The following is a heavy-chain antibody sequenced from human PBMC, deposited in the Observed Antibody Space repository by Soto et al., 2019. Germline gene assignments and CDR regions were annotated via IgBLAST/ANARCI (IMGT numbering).Heavy chain of an antibody. CDR3: AKDLHSDFWTYNWFDP. D-gene: IGHD3-3*01. J-gene: IGHJ5*02. CDR2: ISGSGGST. Sequence: GGSLRLSCAASGFTFSNYAMSWVRQAPGKELEWVSAISGSGGSTYYADSVKGRFTISRDNSKNTLYLQMNSLRAEDTAVYYCAKDLHSDFWTYNWFDPWGQGTLVTVSS. CDR1: GFTFSNYA. V-gene: IGHV3-23*01.